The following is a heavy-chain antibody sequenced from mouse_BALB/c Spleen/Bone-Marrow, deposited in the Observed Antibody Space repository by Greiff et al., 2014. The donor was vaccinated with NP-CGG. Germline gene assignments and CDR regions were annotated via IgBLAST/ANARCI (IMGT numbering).Heavy chain of an antibody. V-gene: IGHV7-3*02. CDR2: IRNKANGYTT. D-gene: IGHD1-2*01. Sequence: VQLKESGGGLVQPGGSLRLSCATSGFTFTDYYMNWVRQPPGKALEWLGFIRNKANGYTTEYSASVKGRFTISRDNSQSILYLQMNTLRAEDSATYYCARDIGRLLFGFWGQGTTLTVSS. J-gene: IGHJ2*01. CDR3: ARDIGRLLFGF. CDR1: GFTFTDYY.